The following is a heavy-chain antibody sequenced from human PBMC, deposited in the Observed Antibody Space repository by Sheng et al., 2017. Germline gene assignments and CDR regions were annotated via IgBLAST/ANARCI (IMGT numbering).Heavy chain of an antibody. V-gene: IGHV4-38-2*02. J-gene: IGHJ3*02. Sequence: QVQLQESGPGLVKPSETLSLTCTVSAYSVSSGYYWGWIRQPPGKGLEWIGSIFHSGSPSYNPSLKSRVIISVDTSKNQFSLKMNSVTAADTAVYYCARVRHDSSVYDAFDIWGQGTMVTVSS. CDR3: ARVRHDSSVYDAFDI. CDR2: IFHSGSP. D-gene: IGHD3-22*01. CDR1: AYSVSSGYY.